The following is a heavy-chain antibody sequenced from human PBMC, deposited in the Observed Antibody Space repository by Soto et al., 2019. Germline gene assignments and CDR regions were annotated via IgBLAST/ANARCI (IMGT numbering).Heavy chain of an antibody. J-gene: IGHJ5*02. V-gene: IGHV3-64D*08. CDR2: ISSNGGSA. Sequence: GGSLRLSCSASGFTFSSYAMHWVRQAPGKGLESVSGISSNGGSAYYAGSVKGRFAISRDNSKNTLYLQMSSLRPEDTAVYYCVKSPTTGTTQVFNWFDPWGQGTLVTVSS. CDR1: GFTFSSYA. CDR3: VKSPTTGTTQVFNWFDP. D-gene: IGHD1-1*01.